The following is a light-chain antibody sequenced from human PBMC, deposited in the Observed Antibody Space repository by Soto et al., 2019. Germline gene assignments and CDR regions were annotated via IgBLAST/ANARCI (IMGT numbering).Light chain of an antibody. CDR3: SSYTTTNAVL. CDR1: SSDVGDYNY. Sequence: QSALTQPASVSGSPGQSITISCTEASSDVGDYNYVSWYQQHPGKAPKLMIYDVRYRPSGVSIRFSGSKSGSTASLTISGLQAEDEADYYCSSYTTTNAVLFGGGTKVTVL. J-gene: IGLJ2*01. V-gene: IGLV2-14*03. CDR2: DVR.